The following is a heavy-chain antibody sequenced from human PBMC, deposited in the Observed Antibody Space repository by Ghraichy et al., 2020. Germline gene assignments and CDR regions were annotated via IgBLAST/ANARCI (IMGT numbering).Heavy chain of an antibody. V-gene: IGHV3-33*03. Sequence: GGSLRLSCAASGFTFSSYGMHWVRQAPGKGLEWVAVIWYNGRNKYYADSVKGRFTVSRDDSKNTLYLQMNSLRAEDTAVYYCARPITTSSHHDFDYWGQGTLVTVSS. CDR2: IWYNGRNK. D-gene: IGHD1-14*01. CDR1: GFTFSSYG. CDR3: ARPITTSSHHDFDY. J-gene: IGHJ4*02.